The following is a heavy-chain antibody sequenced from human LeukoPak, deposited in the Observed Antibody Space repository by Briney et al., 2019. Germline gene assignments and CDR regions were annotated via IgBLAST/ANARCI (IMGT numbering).Heavy chain of an antibody. CDR3: ARSSYHDFWSGRLNNDAFDI. CDR1: GGSISSSSYY. Sequence: SETLSLTCTVSGGSISSSSYYWGWIRQPPGKGLEWIGSIYYSGSTYYNPSLKSRVTISVDTSKNQFSLKLSSVTAADTAVYYCARSSYHDFWSGRLNNDAFDIWGQGTMVTVSS. D-gene: IGHD3-3*01. CDR2: IYYSGST. V-gene: IGHV4-39*01. J-gene: IGHJ3*02.